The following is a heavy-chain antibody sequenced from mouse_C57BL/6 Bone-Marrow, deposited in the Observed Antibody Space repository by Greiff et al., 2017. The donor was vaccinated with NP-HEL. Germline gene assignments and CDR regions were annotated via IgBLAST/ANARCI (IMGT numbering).Heavy chain of an antibody. CDR1: EYAFPSHD. J-gene: IGHJ4*01. CDR2: INRDGGST. V-gene: IGHV5-2*01. Sequence: DVLLVESGGGLVQPGASLKLSCESYEYAFPSHDMSWVRKTPEKSLELVAAINRDGGSTYYPHTMERRFIISRDNTNKTPYLQMRSLRSEDTALDYCARGGYSKDYAIDYWGQGTSATVSS. D-gene: IGHD2-5*01. CDR3: ARGGYSKDYAIDY.